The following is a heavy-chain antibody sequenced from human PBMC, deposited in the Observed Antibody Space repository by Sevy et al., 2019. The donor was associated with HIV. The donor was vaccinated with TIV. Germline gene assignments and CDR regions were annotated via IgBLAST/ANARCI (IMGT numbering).Heavy chain of an antibody. Sequence: GGSLRLSYAASGLSFRSYELSWVRQAPGKGLQWISYISTGGGTIFYADSVKGRFTISRDNAKNSVFLQMNSLRAEDTAVYFCTTSRRDYYNYYFDYWGHGTLVTVSS. CDR3: TTSRRDYYNYYFDY. CDR1: GLSFRSYE. D-gene: IGHD3-22*01. J-gene: IGHJ4*01. V-gene: IGHV3-48*03. CDR2: ISTGGGTI.